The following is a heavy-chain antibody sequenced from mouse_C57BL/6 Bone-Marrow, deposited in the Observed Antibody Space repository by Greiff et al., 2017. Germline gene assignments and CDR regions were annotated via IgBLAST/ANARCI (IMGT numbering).Heavy chain of an antibody. J-gene: IGHJ2*01. CDR1: GYTFTSYW. D-gene: IGHD1-1*01. Sequence: QVQLQQPGAELVKPGASVKLSCKASGYTFTSYWMHWVKQRPGQGLEWIGMIHPNSGSTNYNEKFKSKATLTVDKSSRTAYMQRSSLTSEDSAVYYCARPFYGSSYGDYWGQGTTLTVSS. CDR2: IHPNSGST. CDR3: ARPFYGSSYGDY. V-gene: IGHV1-64*01.